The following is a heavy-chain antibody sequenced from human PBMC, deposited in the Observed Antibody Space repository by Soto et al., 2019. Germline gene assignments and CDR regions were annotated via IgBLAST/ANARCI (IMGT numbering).Heavy chain of an antibody. CDR1: GGTFSSYT. CDR3: ARDLDYYGSGSYYNVRDY. J-gene: IGHJ4*02. V-gene: IGHV1-69*08. D-gene: IGHD3-10*01. Sequence: QVQLVQSGAEVKKPGSSVKVSCKASGGTFSSYTISWVRQAPGQGLEWMGRIIPILGIANYAQKFQGRVTITAYKSTSTAYMELSSLRSEDTAVYYCARDLDYYGSGSYYNVRDYWGQGTLVTVSS. CDR2: IIPILGIA.